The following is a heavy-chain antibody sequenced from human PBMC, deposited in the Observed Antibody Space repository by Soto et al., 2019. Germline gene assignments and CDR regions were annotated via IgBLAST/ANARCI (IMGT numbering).Heavy chain of an antibody. J-gene: IGHJ3*02. CDR1: GFTFSSYA. Sequence: GGSLRLSCAASGFTFSSYAMSWVRQAPGKGLEWVSAISGSGGSTYYADSVKGRFTISRDNSKNTLYLQMNSLRAEDTAVYYCAHPGGATGAFDIWGQGTMVTVSS. CDR3: AHPGGATGAFDI. D-gene: IGHD1-26*01. CDR2: ISGSGGST. V-gene: IGHV3-23*01.